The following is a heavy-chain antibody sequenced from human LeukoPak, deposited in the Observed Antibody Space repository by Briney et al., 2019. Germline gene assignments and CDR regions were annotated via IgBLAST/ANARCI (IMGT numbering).Heavy chain of an antibody. CDR2: INSDGSIT. D-gene: IGHD1-1*01. CDR1: EFTFGDYW. Sequence: GGSLGLSCPASEFTFGDYWMHWFRQVPGKGLLWVSHINSDGSITYYADSVKGRFTISRDNSKNTLYLQMNRLRVEDTAVYYCARDVGSTTNWFDPWGQGTLVTVSS. V-gene: IGHV3-74*01. J-gene: IGHJ5*02. CDR3: ARDVGSTTNWFDP.